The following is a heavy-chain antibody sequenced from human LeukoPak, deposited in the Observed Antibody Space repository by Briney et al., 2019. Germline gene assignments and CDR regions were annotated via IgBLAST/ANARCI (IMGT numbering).Heavy chain of an antibody. CDR1: GYTFTGYF. D-gene: IGHD6-19*01. CDR3: ARGAIVPYTSGWYVNY. J-gene: IGHJ4*02. Sequence: ASVKVSCKASGYTFTGYFMHWVRQAPGQGLEWMGWINPNTGGTNYAQKFQGRVTMTRDTSNSATYMELNRLRFDDTAVYFCARGAIVPYTSGWYVNYWGQGTLVTVSS. CDR2: INPNTGGT. V-gene: IGHV1-2*02.